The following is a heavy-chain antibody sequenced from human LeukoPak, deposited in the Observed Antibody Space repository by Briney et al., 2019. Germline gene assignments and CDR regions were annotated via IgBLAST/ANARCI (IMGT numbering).Heavy chain of an antibody. Sequence: SETLSLTCTVSGGSISSYYWSWIRQPPGKGLEWIGYIYYSGSTNYNPSLKSRVTISVDTSKNQFSLKLSSVTAADTAVYYCAMSGDSDAFDIWGQGTMVTVSS. D-gene: IGHD2-21*02. CDR3: AMSGDSDAFDI. CDR1: GGSISSYY. J-gene: IGHJ3*02. CDR2: IYYSGST. V-gene: IGHV4-59*01.